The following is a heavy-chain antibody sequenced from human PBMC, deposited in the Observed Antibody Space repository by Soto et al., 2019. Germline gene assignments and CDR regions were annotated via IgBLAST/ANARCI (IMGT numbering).Heavy chain of an antibody. CDR2: INHSGST. V-gene: IGHV4-34*01. CDR3: ARTDREVRGVIDY. CDR1: GGSFSGYY. J-gene: IGHJ4*02. D-gene: IGHD3-10*01. Sequence: SETLSLTCAVYGGSFSGYYWSWIRQPPGKGLEWIGEINHSGSTNYNPSLKSRVTISVDTSKNQFSLKLSSGTAADTAVYYCARTDREVRGVIDYWGQGTLVTVSS.